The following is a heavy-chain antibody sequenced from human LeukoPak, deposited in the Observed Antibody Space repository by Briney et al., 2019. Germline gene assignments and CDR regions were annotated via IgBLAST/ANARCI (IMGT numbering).Heavy chain of an antibody. Sequence: PGGSLRLSCAASGFTFSSYWVNWVRQAPGKGLAWVANIKQDGSEIYYVDSVKGRFTISRDNAKNSLYLQMNSLRAEDTAVYYCARVGRLLPFDYWGQGTLVTVSS. CDR3: ARVGRLLPFDY. D-gene: IGHD2-15*01. J-gene: IGHJ4*02. V-gene: IGHV3-7*01. CDR2: IKQDGSEI. CDR1: GFTFSSYW.